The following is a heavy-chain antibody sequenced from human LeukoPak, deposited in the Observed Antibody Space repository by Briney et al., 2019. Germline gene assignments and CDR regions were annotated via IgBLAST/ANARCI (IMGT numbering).Heavy chain of an antibody. Sequence: GGSLRLSCAASGFTFHNDWMAWVRQTPGKGLEWVGNIKHDASEKYYVDSVNGRFTISRDNDQNSFFLEMNSLRAEDPAVYFCARYRWSTGYDLYDYWGQGTLVSVSS. CDR1: GFTFHNDW. V-gene: IGHV3-7*01. D-gene: IGHD5-12*01. CDR3: ARYRWSTGYDLYDY. J-gene: IGHJ3*01. CDR2: IKHDASEK.